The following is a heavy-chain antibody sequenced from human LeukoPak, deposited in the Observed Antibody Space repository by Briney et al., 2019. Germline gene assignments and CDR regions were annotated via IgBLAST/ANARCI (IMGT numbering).Heavy chain of an antibody. V-gene: IGHV4-61*02. D-gene: IGHD1-1*01. CDR2: IYTTGST. CDR3: AREPGQLDY. J-gene: IGHJ4*02. Sequence: SETLSLTCTASGDSISSGSYYWSWIRQPAGRGLEWIGRIYTTGSTNYNPSLKSRVTISVETSKNQFSLKLSSVTAADTAVYYCAREPGQLDYWGQGTLVTVSS. CDR1: GDSISSGSYY.